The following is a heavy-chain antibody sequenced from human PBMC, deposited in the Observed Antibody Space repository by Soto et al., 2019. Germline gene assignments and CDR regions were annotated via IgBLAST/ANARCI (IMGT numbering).Heavy chain of an antibody. V-gene: IGHV3-66*04. CDR1: GFTVSSKY. D-gene: IGHD3-22*01. CDR3: AKRPYYDSSGYYPTDY. J-gene: IGHJ4*02. Sequence: PGGSLRLSCAASGFTVSSKYMTWVRQAPGKGLEWVSLIQSGGTTYYADSVKGRFTISRDTSENTLHLQMDSLRVEDTAVYYCAKRPYYDSSGYYPTDYWGQGTLVTVSS. CDR2: IQSGGTT.